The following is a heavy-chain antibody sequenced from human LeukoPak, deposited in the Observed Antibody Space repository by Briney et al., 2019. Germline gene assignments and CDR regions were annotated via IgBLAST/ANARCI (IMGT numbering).Heavy chain of an antibody. CDR2: IYPGDSDT. V-gene: IGHV5-51*01. CDR1: GYSLTSYW. Sequence: GESLKISCKGSGYSLTSYWIGWVRQMPGKGLEWMGIIYPGDSDTRYSPSFQGQVTISADKSISTAYLQWSSLKASDTAMYYCARHPAYSSSSLGFDYWGQGTLVTVSS. J-gene: IGHJ4*02. D-gene: IGHD6-6*01. CDR3: ARHPAYSSSSLGFDY.